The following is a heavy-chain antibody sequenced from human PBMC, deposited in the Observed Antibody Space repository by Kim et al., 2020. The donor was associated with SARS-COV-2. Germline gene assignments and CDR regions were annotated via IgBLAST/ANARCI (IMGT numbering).Heavy chain of an antibody. V-gene: IGHV3-33*01. Sequence: GGSLRLSCAASGFTFSSYGMHWVRQAPGKGLEWVAVIWYDGSNKYYADSVKGRFTISRDNSKNTLYLQMNSLRAEDTAVYYCARGGTVTLEYYYYYYGMDVWGQGTTVTVSS. CDR1: GFTFSSYG. CDR2: IWYDGSNK. D-gene: IGHD4-17*01. CDR3: ARGGTVTLEYYYYYYGMDV. J-gene: IGHJ6*02.